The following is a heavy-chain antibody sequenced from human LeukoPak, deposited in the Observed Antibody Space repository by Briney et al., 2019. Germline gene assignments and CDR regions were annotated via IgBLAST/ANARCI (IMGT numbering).Heavy chain of an antibody. CDR2: IYYTGST. Sequence: SETLSLTCTVSGGSIRSHYWSWIRQPPGKGLEWIGYIYYTGSTNYNTPLKSRVTISVDTSKNQFSLKLSSVTAADTAVYYCARERVAAAGMYYFDYWGQGTLVTVSS. V-gene: IGHV4-59*11. CDR1: GGSIRSHY. J-gene: IGHJ4*02. D-gene: IGHD6-13*01. CDR3: ARERVAAAGMYYFDY.